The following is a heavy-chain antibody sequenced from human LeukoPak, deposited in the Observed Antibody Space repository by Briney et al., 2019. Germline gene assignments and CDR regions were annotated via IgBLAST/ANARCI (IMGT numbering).Heavy chain of an antibody. CDR2: ISGSGGST. V-gene: IGHV3-23*01. CDR3: AKDSSSEIYYFDY. CDR1: GFTFSSHA. J-gene: IGHJ4*02. D-gene: IGHD6-6*01. Sequence: GGSLRLSCAASGFTFSSHAMSWVRQAPGKGLEWASTISGSGGSTYYADSVKGRFTISRDNSKNTLYLQMNSLRAEDTTVFYCAKDSSSEIYYFDYWGQGTLVTVSS.